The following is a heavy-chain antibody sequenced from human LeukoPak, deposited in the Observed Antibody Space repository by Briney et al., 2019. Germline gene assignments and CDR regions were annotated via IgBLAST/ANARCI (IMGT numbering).Heavy chain of an antibody. CDR1: GGFISSGGYY. CDR2: IYYSGST. Sequence: PSETLSLTCTVSGGFISSGGYYWSWIRQHPGKGLEWIGYIYYSGSTYYNPSLKSRVTISVDTSKNQFSLKLSSVTAADTAVYYCAVYSGSYYTPGYWGQGTLVTVSS. CDR3: AVYSGSYYTPGY. J-gene: IGHJ4*02. V-gene: IGHV4-31*03. D-gene: IGHD1-26*01.